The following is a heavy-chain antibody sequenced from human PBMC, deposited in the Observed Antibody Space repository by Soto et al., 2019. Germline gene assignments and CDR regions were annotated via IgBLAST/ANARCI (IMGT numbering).Heavy chain of an antibody. Sequence: GGSLRLSCAASGFTFSSYGMHWVRQAPGKGLEWVAVISYDGSNKYYADSVKGRFTISRDNSKNTLYLQMNSLRAEDTAVYYCTRDRPGPQHSFDYWGQGNMVTVPQ. CDR2: ISYDGSNK. D-gene: IGHD6-6*01. J-gene: IGHJ4*02. V-gene: IGHV3-30*03. CDR3: TRDRPGPQHSFDY. CDR1: GFTFSSYG.